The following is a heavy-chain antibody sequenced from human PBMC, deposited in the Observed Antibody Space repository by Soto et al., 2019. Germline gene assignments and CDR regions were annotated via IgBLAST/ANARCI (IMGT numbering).Heavy chain of an antibody. CDR1: GFTFSSYA. CDR2: ISGSGGST. J-gene: IGHJ5*02. Sequence: GSLRLSCAASGFTFSSYAMSWVRQAPGKGLEWVSAISGSGGSTYYADSVKGRFTISRDNSKNTLYLQMNSLRAEDTAVYYCAKDGRLLLWFGELSRGNWFDPWGQGTLVTVSS. D-gene: IGHD3-10*01. V-gene: IGHV3-23*01. CDR3: AKDGRLLLWFGELSRGNWFDP.